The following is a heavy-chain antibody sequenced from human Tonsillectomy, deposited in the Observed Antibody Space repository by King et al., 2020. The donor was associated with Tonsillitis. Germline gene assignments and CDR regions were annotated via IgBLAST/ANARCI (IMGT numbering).Heavy chain of an antibody. D-gene: IGHD3-16*01. CDR3: AKDLVGAAFDY. CDR1: GFTFSAFG. J-gene: IGHJ4*02. CDR2: ISYDERNT. Sequence: VQLVESGGGVVQPGTSLRLSCTASGFTFSAFGLHWVLQAPGNGLEWVALISYDERNTYYADSVKGRFTITRDNSKNTLNLRTNSLRPDDTAVYYCAKDLVGAAFDYWGQGTLVTVSS. V-gene: IGHV3-30*18.